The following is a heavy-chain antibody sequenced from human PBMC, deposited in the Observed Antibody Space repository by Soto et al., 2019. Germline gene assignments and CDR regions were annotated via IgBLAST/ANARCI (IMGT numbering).Heavy chain of an antibody. CDR3: ARVLVRYSSGWYGYFDY. D-gene: IGHD6-19*01. CDR2: IYPGDSDT. Sequence: GESLKISCKGSGYSFTTYWIGWVRQMPGKGLELMGIIYPGDSDTRYSPSFQGQVTISADKSISTAFLQWSSLKASDTAVYYCARVLVRYSSGWYGYFDYWGQGTLVTVSS. CDR1: GYSFTTYW. V-gene: IGHV5-51*01. J-gene: IGHJ4*02.